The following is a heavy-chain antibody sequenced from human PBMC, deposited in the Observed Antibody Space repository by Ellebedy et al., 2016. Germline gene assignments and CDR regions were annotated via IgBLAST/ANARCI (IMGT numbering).Heavy chain of an antibody. D-gene: IGHD5/OR15-5a*01. V-gene: IGHV3-7*03. CDR3: VRDANGVYASNAFEI. CDR2: IKEDGSGK. J-gene: IGHJ3*02. CDR1: GFTFTENW. Sequence: GGSLRLSCAASGFTFTENWMSWVRQAPGKGPEWVANIKEDGSGKHYVDSVKGRFTISRDNGKNSLSLQMDSLRAEDTAVYYCVRDANGVYASNAFEIWGQGTMVTVSS.